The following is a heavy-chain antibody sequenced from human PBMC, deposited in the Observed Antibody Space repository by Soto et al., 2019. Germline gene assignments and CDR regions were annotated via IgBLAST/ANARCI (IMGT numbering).Heavy chain of an antibody. D-gene: IGHD3-10*01. CDR3: ASGSGSYYSWFDP. J-gene: IGHJ5*02. Sequence: QVQLQESGPGLVKPSQTLSLTCTVSGGSISSGGYYWSWIRQHPGKGLEWIGYIYYSRSTYYNPSLKSLVTISVDTSKTQFSLKLSSVTAADTAVYYCASGSGSYYSWFDPWGQGTLVTVSS. V-gene: IGHV4-31*01. CDR2: IYYSRST. CDR1: GGSISSGGYY.